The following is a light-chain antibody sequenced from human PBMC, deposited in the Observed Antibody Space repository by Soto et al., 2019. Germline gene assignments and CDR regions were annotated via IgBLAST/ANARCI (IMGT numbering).Light chain of an antibody. Sequence: DIQMTQSPSTLSASVGDRVTITCRASQNIRTYVAWYQQIPGKAPRLLIYDASSLESGVPSSFSGSGSGTEFTLTISSLQPDDFAIYYCQHYNSYPWTFGQGTKVDIK. V-gene: IGKV1-5*01. CDR1: QNIRTY. J-gene: IGKJ1*01. CDR2: DAS. CDR3: QHYNSYPWT.